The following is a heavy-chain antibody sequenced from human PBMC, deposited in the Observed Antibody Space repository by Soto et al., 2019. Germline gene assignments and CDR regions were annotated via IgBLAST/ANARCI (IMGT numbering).Heavy chain of an antibody. Sequence: ASVKVSCKVSGYTLTELSMHWVRQAPGKGLEWMGGFDPEDGETIYAQKFQGRVTMTEDTSTDTAYVELSSLRSEDTAVYYCATGSMGDILTGYYRASARSLDYWGQGTLVTVSS. V-gene: IGHV1-24*01. J-gene: IGHJ4*02. D-gene: IGHD3-9*01. CDR2: FDPEDGET. CDR3: ATGSMGDILTGYYRASARSLDY. CDR1: GYTLTELS.